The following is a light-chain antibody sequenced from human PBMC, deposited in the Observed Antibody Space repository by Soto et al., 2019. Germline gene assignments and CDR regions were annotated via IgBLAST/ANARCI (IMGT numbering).Light chain of an antibody. CDR2: GAS. J-gene: IGKJ2*01. V-gene: IGKV3-15*01. CDR1: QSVGNS. Sequence: VVLTQSPGTLSVSPGEGVTLSCRASQSVGNSMAWYQQKPGQAPRLLIFGASTRVTGIPARFSGSGSGTEFTLTIPSLQSDDFAVYYCQQYNHWPEYTFGPGTKVDIK. CDR3: QQYNHWPEYT.